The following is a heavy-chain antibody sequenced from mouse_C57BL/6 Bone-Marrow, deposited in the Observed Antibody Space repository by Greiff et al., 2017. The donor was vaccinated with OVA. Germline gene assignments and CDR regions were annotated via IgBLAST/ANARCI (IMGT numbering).Heavy chain of an antibody. Sequence: VQLKQSGPELVKPGASVKIPCKASGYTFTDYNMDWVKQSHGKSLEWIGDINPNNGGTIYNQKFKGKATLTVDKSSSTAYMELRSLTSEDTAVYDCARSDYYDSNFDVWGTGTTVTVSA. CDR3: ARSDYYDSNFDV. D-gene: IGHD1-1*01. CDR1: GYTFTDYN. J-gene: IGHJ1*03. CDR2: INPNNGGT. V-gene: IGHV1-18*01.